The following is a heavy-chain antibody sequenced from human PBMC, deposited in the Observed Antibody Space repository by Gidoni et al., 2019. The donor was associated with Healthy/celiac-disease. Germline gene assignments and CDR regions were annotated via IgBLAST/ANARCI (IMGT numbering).Heavy chain of an antibody. Sequence: QVQLVQSGAEVKNPGSSVKVSCTASGGTFSLYAISWVRQAPGQGLEWMGGINPIFGTANYAQKFQGRVTITADESTSTAYMELSSLRSEDTAVYYCARGVSTYYYDSSGLLQHWGQGTLVTVSS. J-gene: IGHJ1*01. V-gene: IGHV1-69*01. CDR3: ARGVSTYYYDSSGLLQH. D-gene: IGHD3-22*01. CDR1: GGTFSLYA. CDR2: INPIFGTA.